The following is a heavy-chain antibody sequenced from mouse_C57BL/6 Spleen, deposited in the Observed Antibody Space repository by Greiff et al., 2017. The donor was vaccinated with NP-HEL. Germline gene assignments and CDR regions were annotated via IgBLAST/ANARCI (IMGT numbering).Heavy chain of an antibody. CDR3: ARAHYYGSSDWLAY. Sequence: EVKLVESGGGLVKPGGSLKLSCAASGFTFSSYAMSWVRQTPEKRLEWVATISDGGSYTYYPDNVKGRFTISRDNAKNNLYLQMDHLKAEDTAMYYGARAHYYGSSDWLAYWGQGTLVTGSA. V-gene: IGHV5-4*03. CDR1: GFTFSSYA. CDR2: ISDGGSYT. J-gene: IGHJ3*01. D-gene: IGHD1-1*01.